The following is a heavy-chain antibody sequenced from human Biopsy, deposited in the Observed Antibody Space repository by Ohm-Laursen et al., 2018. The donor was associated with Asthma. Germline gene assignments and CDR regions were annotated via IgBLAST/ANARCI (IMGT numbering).Heavy chain of an antibody. CDR2: MNPGSGND. CDR3: ARRHFCRGTCHPFDI. V-gene: IGHV1-8*01. D-gene: IGHD1/OR15-1a*01. J-gene: IGHJ4*02. CDR1: GYSFTSYD. Sequence: GASVKVSCKASGYSFTSYDINWVRQAPGQGLEWIAWMNPGSGNDNCAREFRGRVSLTRDTAINTAYMELRSLAYDDTAVYYCARRHFCRGTCHPFDIWGQGSLVSVSS.